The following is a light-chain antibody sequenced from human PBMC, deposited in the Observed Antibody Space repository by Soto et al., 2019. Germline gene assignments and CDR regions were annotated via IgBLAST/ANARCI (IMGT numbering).Light chain of an antibody. V-gene: IGKV1-39*01. CDR1: QSISSY. CDR2: VAS. Sequence: DIQMTQSPSSLSASVGDRVTITCRASQSISSYLNWYQQKPGKAPKFLIYVASTLQSGVPSRFSGSGSGTDFTHTITSLQPEDFATYYCQQSYRSPYPFGQGTRLEIK. J-gene: IGKJ2*01. CDR3: QQSYRSPYP.